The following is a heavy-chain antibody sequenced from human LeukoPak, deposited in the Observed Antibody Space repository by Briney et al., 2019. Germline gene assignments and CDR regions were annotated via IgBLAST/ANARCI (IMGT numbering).Heavy chain of an antibody. CDR2: INPNSGGT. D-gene: IGHD3-22*01. CDR3: ARAYYYDSSGYYY. J-gene: IGHJ4*02. Sequence: ASVKVSCKASGYTFTSYYMHWVRQAPGQGLEWMGWINPNSGGTNYAQKFQGWVTMTRDTSISTAYMELSRLRSDDTAVYYCARAYYYDSSGYYYWGQGTLVTVSS. V-gene: IGHV1-2*04. CDR1: GYTFTSYY.